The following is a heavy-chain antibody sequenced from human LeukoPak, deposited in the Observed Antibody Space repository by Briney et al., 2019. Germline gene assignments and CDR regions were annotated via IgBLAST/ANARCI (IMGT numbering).Heavy chain of an antibody. D-gene: IGHD3-10*01. V-gene: IGHV3-21*06. J-gene: IGHJ3*02. CDR1: GFTFSTYS. CDR3: ARGRSITILRGVAISDGFDI. CDR2: IPTSSDYI. Sequence: PGGSLRLSCAASGFTFSTYSMNWVRQAPGKGLEWVSSIPTSSDYIYYAGSLKGRFTISRDNAKNSLYLHMNSLRPDDTAVYYCARGRSITILRGVAISDGFDIWGQGTKVT.